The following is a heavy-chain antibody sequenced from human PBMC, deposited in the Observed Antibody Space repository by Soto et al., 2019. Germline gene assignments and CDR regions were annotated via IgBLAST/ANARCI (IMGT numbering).Heavy chain of an antibody. D-gene: IGHD3-3*01. CDR3: AKTGVADAFDI. Sequence: XESLKRAGQGSGKSCISSLVGLVHQMHGKGLECMGIIYPGDSDTRYTPSFQGQVTISVDKSISTAYLQWSSLKASDTAMYYCAKTGVADAFDIWGQGTMVTVSS. CDR2: IYPGDSDT. CDR1: GKSCISSL. V-gene: IGHV5-51*07. J-gene: IGHJ3*02.